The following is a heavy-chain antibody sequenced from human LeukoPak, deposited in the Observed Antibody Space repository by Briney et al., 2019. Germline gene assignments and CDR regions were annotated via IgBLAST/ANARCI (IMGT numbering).Heavy chain of an antibody. CDR1: GYTFTSYG. Sequence: ASVKVSCKASGYTFTSYGISWVRQAPGQGLEWMGWISAYNGNTNYAQKLQGRVTVTTDTSTSTAYMELRSLRSDDTAVYYCAINLPGAWYFDLWGRGTLVTVSS. CDR3: AINLPGAWYFDL. V-gene: IGHV1-18*01. D-gene: IGHD1-1*01. J-gene: IGHJ2*01. CDR2: ISAYNGNT.